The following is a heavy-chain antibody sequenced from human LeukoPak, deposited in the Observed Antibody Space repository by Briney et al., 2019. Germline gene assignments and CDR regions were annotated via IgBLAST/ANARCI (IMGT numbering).Heavy chain of an antibody. CDR2: ISYDGSNK. CDR1: GFTFRNCA. Sequence: PGGSLRLSCAASGFTFRNCAMDWVRQAPGKGLEWVAVISYDGSNKYYADSVKGRFTISRDNSKNTLYLQMNSLRAEDTAVYYCARGGSDWYGPFDYWGQGTLVTVSS. J-gene: IGHJ4*02. D-gene: IGHD6-19*01. CDR3: ARGGSDWYGPFDY. V-gene: IGHV3-30-3*01.